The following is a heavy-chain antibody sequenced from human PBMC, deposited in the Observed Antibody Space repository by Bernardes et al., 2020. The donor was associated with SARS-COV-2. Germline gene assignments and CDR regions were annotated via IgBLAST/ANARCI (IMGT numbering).Heavy chain of an antibody. CDR3: AKGGNREAAGRSDWFDP. Sequence: GGSLRLSCAASGFTFSSYAMSWVRQAPGKGLEWVSAISGSGGSTYYADSVKGRFTISRDNSKNTLYLQMNSLRAEDTAVYYCAKGGNREAAGRSDWFDPWGQGTTVTVAS. V-gene: IGHV3-23*01. J-gene: IGHJ5*01. D-gene: IGHD6-13*01. CDR1: GFTFSSYA. CDR2: ISGSGGST.